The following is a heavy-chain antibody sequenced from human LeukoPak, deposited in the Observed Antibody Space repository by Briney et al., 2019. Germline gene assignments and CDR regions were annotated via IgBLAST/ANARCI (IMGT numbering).Heavy chain of an antibody. V-gene: IGHV3-53*01. D-gene: IGHD1-26*01. Sequence: GGSLRLSCAASGFTFSSYGMSWVRQAPGKGLEWVSIIYSGGSTFYADSVKGRFTISRDNSKNTLYLQMNSLRAEDTAVYYCARGGSYLSAFDIWGQGTMVTISS. CDR1: GFTFSSYG. J-gene: IGHJ3*02. CDR2: IYSGGST. CDR3: ARGGSYLSAFDI.